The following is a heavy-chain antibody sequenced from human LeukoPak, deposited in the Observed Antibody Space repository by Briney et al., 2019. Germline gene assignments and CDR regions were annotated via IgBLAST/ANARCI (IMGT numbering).Heavy chain of an antibody. CDR3: ARDGGADTSMVLVYYYYYMDV. CDR1: GYSFIGYY. Sequence: ASVKVSCKASGYSFIGYYIHWVRQAPGQGLERMGWINPNSGATNYAQKFQGRVTMTRDTSISTAYMGLTRLTSDDTAVYYCARDGGADTSMVLVYYYYYMDVWGKGTTVTVSS. CDR2: INPNSGAT. V-gene: IGHV1-2*02. J-gene: IGHJ6*03. D-gene: IGHD5-18*01.